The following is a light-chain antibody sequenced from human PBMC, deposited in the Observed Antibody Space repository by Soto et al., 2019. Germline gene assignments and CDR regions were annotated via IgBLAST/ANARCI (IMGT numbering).Light chain of an antibody. CDR2: AAS. J-gene: IGKJ4*01. CDR1: QSVCSN. V-gene: IGKV3-15*01. CDR3: QQQSRCPLT. Sequence: EIQLTQSPATLSVSPGERATITCRASQSVCSNLAWYQQKPGEAPRLLIYAASTRSTGTPARFSGSGSGTEFTITISSLQAEDFAVYYCQQQSRCPLTFGGGTKVEIK.